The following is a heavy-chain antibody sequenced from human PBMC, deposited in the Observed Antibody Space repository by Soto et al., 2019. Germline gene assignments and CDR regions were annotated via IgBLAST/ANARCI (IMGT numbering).Heavy chain of an antibody. Sequence: ASVKVSCKASGYTFTSYDINWVRQATGQGLEWMGWMNPNSGNTGYAQKFQGRVTMTRNTSISTAYMELSSLRSEDTAVYYCARESSDIVVVLSAGNYYYYYYMDVWGKGTTVTVSS. CDR1: GYTFTSYD. D-gene: IGHD2-15*01. CDR2: MNPNSGNT. J-gene: IGHJ6*03. V-gene: IGHV1-8*01. CDR3: ARESSDIVVVLSAGNYYYYYYMDV.